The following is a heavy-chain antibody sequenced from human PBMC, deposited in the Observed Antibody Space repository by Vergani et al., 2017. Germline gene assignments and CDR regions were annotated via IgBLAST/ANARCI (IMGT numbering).Heavy chain of an antibody. Sequence: VQLVESGGGVVQPGRSLRLSCAASGFTFSSYGMHWVRQAPGKGLEWVSSISSSSSYIYYADSVKGRFTISRDNAKNSLYLQMNSLRAEDTAVYYCARVIAAADRDYWGQGTLVTVSS. D-gene: IGHD6-13*01. CDR1: GFTFSSYG. J-gene: IGHJ4*02. CDR3: ARVIAAADRDY. V-gene: IGHV3-21*01. CDR2: ISSSSSYI.